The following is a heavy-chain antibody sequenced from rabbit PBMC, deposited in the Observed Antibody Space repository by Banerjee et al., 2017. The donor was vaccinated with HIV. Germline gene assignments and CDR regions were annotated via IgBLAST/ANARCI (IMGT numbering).Heavy chain of an antibody. J-gene: IGHJ4*01. CDR3: AGGDGASGWGLAL. Sequence: QQLVESGGGLVKPGASLTLTCKASGFSFSSGYDMCWVRQAPGKGLEWVGCIYTGHGGTFYATWAKGRFTISTTSSTTVTLQMTSLPAADTATYFCAGGDGASGWGLALWGPGTLVTVS. CDR2: IYTGHGGT. CDR1: GFSFSSGYD. D-gene: IGHD4-1*01. V-gene: IGHV1S40*01.